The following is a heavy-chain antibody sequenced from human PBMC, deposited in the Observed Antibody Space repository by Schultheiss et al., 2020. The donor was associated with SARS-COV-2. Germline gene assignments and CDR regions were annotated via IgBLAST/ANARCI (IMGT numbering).Heavy chain of an antibody. Sequence: GSLRLSFAASGGSISSYYWSWIRQPPGKGLEWIGEINHSGSTNYNPSLKSRVTISVDTSNNHFSLKLSSVTAADTAVYYCATRRRGEFDYWGQGTLVTVSS. D-gene: IGHD3-16*01. CDR1: GGSISSYY. CDR3: ATRRRGEFDY. V-gene: IGHV4-34*01. J-gene: IGHJ4*02. CDR2: INHSGST.